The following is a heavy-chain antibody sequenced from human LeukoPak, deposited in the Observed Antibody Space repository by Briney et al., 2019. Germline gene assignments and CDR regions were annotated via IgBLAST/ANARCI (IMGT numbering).Heavy chain of an antibody. CDR3: ARGYRAYSSSVDY. CDR2: IYYSGST. J-gene: IGHJ4*02. CDR1: GGSISSYY. V-gene: IGHV4-59*12. Sequence: SETLSLTCTVSGGSISSYYWSWIRQPPGKGLEWIGYIYYSGSTNYNPSLKSRVTISVDTSKNQFSLKLSSVTAADTAVYYCARGYRAYSSSVDYWGQGTLVTVSS. D-gene: IGHD6-6*01.